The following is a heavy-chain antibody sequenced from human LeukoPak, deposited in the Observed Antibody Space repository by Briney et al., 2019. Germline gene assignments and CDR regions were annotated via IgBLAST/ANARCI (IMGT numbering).Heavy chain of an antibody. Sequence: SVKVSCKASGGTFSSYAISWVRQAPGQGLEWMGGIIPIFGTANYAQKFQGRVTITADESASTAYMELSSLRSEDTAVYYCARDAGYCSSTSCYSWFDPWGQGTLVTVSS. J-gene: IGHJ5*02. CDR1: GGTFSSYA. D-gene: IGHD2-2*01. CDR3: ARDAGYCSSTSCYSWFDP. V-gene: IGHV1-69*01. CDR2: IIPIFGTA.